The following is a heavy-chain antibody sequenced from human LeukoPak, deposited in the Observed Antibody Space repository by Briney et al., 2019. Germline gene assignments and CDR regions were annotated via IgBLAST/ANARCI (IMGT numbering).Heavy chain of an antibody. V-gene: IGHV1-24*01. CDR2: FDPEDGET. CDR1: GYTLTELS. J-gene: IGHJ4*02. Sequence: GASVKVSFKVSGYTLTELSMHWVRQAPGKGLEWMGGFDPEDGETIYAQKFQGRVTMTEDTSTDTAYMELSSLRSEDTAVYYCAADEAQYSRSYSFDYWGQGTLVTVSS. D-gene: IGHD1-26*01. CDR3: AADEAQYSRSYSFDY.